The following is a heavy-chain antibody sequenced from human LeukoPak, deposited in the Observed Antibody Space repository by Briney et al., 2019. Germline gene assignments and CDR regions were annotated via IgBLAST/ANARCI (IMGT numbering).Heavy chain of an antibody. CDR2: IHTSGST. V-gene: IGHV4-4*07. Sequence: PSETLSLTCTVSGASISSYYWSWIRQPAGKGLEWIGRIHTSGSTNYNPSLKSRVTMSVDTSKNQFSLKLSSVTAADTAVYYCAREYSSGYDYYYYYMDVWGKGTTVTISS. CDR3: AREYSSGYDYYYYYMDV. J-gene: IGHJ6*03. D-gene: IGHD6-19*01. CDR1: GASISSYY.